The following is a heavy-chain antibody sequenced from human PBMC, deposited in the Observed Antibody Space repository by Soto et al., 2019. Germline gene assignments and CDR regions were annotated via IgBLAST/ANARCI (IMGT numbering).Heavy chain of an antibody. V-gene: IGHV1-69*02. CDR2: IIPILGIA. CDR3: ARYLGVVRGDPDAFDI. Sequence: QVQLVQSGAEVKKPGSSVKVSCKASGGTFSSYTISWVRQAPGQGLEWMGRIIPILGIANYAQKFQGRVTITADKSTSTADMELSSLRSEDTAVYYCARYLGVVRGDPDAFDIWGQGTMVTVSS. CDR1: GGTFSSYT. J-gene: IGHJ3*02. D-gene: IGHD3-10*01.